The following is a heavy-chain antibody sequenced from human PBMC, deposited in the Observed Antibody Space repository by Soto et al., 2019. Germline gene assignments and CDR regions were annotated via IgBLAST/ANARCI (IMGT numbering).Heavy chain of an antibody. D-gene: IGHD3-10*01. V-gene: IGHV4-39*01. Sequence: PSETLSLTCTVSGGSISSSRYYWGWIRQPPGKGLEWIGSIYYSGSTYYNPSLKSRVTISVDTSKNQFSLKLSSVTAADTAVYYCARSMVRGVIDYWGQGTLVTVSS. CDR2: IYYSGST. CDR3: ARSMVRGVIDY. CDR1: GGSISSSRYY. J-gene: IGHJ4*02.